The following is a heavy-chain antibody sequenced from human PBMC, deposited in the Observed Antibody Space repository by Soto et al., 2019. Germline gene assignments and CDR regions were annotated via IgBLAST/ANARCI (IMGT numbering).Heavy chain of an antibody. CDR1: GGTFSSYA. V-gene: IGHV1-69*06. Sequence: QVQLVQSGAEVKKPGSSVKVSCKASGGTFSSYAISWVRQAPGQGLEWMGGIIPIFGTANYAQKFQGRVTITADKSTSTAYMELSSLRSEDTAVYYCARGRLMVWGVSFPRRKSLLYYGMDVWGQGTTVTVSS. D-gene: IGHD3-10*01. J-gene: IGHJ6*02. CDR3: ARGRLMVWGVSFPRRKSLLYYGMDV. CDR2: IIPIFGTA.